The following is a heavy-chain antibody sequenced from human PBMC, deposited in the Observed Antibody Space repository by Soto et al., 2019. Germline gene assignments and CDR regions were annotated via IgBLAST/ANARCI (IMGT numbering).Heavy chain of an antibody. CDR2: INWNSGSI. D-gene: IGHD6-13*01. V-gene: IGHV3-9*01. Sequence: GGSLRLSCAASGFTFDDYAMHWVRQVPGKGLEWVPGINWNSGSIGYGDSVKGRFAISRDNAKNSLHLQMNSLSAEDTAFYYCVKDESINWYSGHFRHWGQGTLVTVSS. J-gene: IGHJ1*01. CDR3: VKDESINWYSGHFRH. CDR1: GFTFDDYA.